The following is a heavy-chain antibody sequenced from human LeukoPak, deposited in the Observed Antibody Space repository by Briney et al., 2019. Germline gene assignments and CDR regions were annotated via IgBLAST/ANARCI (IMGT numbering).Heavy chain of an antibody. CDR1: GFTFSTYW. CDR2: INQDGSEK. Sequence: GGSLRLSCAASGFTFSTYWMNWVRQAPGKGLEWVANINQDGSEKHCLDSVKGRFTISRDNAKNSLYLQMNSLRAEDTAVCYCGVTVSGSYVNWGQGTLVTVSS. J-gene: IGHJ4*02. V-gene: IGHV3-7*01. D-gene: IGHD1-26*01. CDR3: GVTVSGSYVN.